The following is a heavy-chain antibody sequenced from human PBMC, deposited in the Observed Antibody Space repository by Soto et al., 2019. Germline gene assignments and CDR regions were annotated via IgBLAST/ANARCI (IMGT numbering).Heavy chain of an antibody. D-gene: IGHD3-22*01. CDR2: NRNKPKSYTT. V-gene: IGHV3-72*01. J-gene: IGHJ4*02. CDR1: GFTFSDHY. CDR3: VRGPSDSNAYSYPFAS. Sequence: GGFLRLSCAASGFTFSDHYMDWVRQAPGKGGGWVGRNRNKPKSYTTEYAASVKGRFTISRDDSKNSLSLQMNSLKTEDTAVYYCVRGPSDSNAYSYPFASWGQGTLVPAPS.